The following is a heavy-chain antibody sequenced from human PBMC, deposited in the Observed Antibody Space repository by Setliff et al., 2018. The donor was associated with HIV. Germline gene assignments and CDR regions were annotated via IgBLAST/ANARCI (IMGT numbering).Heavy chain of an antibody. CDR2: IWYDGSNK. V-gene: IGHV3-33*08. CDR3: ARATDSYYYYMDV. Sequence: ASGFTFSTYGMHWVRQAPGKGLEWVAIIWYDGSNKYYADSVKGRFTMSRDNAKNSLDLQMNSLRVEDTAVYYCARATDSYYYYMDVWGKGATVTVSS. J-gene: IGHJ6*03. CDR1: GFTFSTYG.